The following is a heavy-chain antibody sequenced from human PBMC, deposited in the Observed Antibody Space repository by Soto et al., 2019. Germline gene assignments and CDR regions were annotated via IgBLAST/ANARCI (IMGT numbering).Heavy chain of an antibody. CDR3: ARVIAQRYSYGYVDY. CDR1: GFTFSSYA. D-gene: IGHD5-18*01. V-gene: IGHV3-30-3*01. CDR2: ISYDGSNK. Sequence: GGSLRLSCGASGFTFSSYAMHWVRRAPGEGLEWVAVISYDGSNKYYADSVKGRFTISRDNSKNTLYLQMNSLRAEDTAVYYCARVIAQRYSYGYVDYWGQGTLVTVSS. J-gene: IGHJ4*02.